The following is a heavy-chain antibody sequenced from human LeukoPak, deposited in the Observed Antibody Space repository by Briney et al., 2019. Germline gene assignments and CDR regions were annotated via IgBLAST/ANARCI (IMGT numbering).Heavy chain of an antibody. D-gene: IGHD3-22*01. J-gene: IGHJ4*02. Sequence: PSETLSLTCAVYGGSFSGYYWSWIRQPPGKGLEWIGEINHSGSSNYNPSLKSRVAISVDTSKSQFSLKLSSMTAADTAVYYCASPDSTAHFIPYWGQGTLVTVSS. V-gene: IGHV4-34*01. CDR3: ASPDSTAHFIPY. CDR2: INHSGSS. CDR1: GGSFSGYY.